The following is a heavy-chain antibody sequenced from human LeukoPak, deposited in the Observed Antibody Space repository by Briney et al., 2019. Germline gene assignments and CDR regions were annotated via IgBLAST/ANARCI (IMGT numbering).Heavy chain of an antibody. V-gene: IGHV4-61*01. CDR3: AREISGWYDY. J-gene: IGHJ4*02. Sequence: PSETLSLTCTVSGGSVSSGSYYWSWIRQPPGTGLEWIGYIYHSGSTNYNPSLKSRVTISVDTSKNQFSLKLGSVTAADTAVYYCAREISGWYDYWGQGTLVTVSS. D-gene: IGHD6-19*01. CDR2: IYHSGST. CDR1: GGSVSSGSYY.